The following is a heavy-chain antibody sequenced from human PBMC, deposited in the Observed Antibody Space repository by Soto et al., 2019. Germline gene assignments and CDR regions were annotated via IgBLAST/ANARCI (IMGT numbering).Heavy chain of an antibody. J-gene: IGHJ2*01. V-gene: IGHV4-34*01. CDR2: IDQSGST. Sequence: QVQLQQWGAGLLKPSETLSLTCAVYGGSFSAYYWSWIRQSPGKGLEGIGEIDQSGSTNYNPSLNSRATISVDTSKKQFSLQLSSVIAADTAVYDFARATREWCYFDLWGRGTPVTVSS. CDR1: GGSFSAYY. CDR3: ARATREWCYFDL. D-gene: IGHD2-8*01.